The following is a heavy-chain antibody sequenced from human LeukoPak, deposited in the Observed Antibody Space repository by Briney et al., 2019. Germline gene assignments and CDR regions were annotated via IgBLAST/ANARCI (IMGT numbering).Heavy chain of an antibody. CDR1: GGSISSNNYH. CDR3: ARHSYYYDTSGYYYSFDN. V-gene: IGHV4-39*01. J-gene: IGHJ4*02. D-gene: IGHD3-22*01. Sequence: SETLSLTCTVSGGSISSNNYHWGWIRQPPGKGLEWIGSTHYSGNTHYNPPLKSRVTISVDTSKNQFSLKLGSVTAADTAVYYRARHSYYYDTSGYYYSFDNWGQGTLVTVSS. CDR2: THYSGNT.